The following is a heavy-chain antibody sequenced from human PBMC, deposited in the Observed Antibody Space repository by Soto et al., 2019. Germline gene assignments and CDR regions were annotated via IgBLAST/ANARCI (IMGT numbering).Heavy chain of an antibody. CDR1: GGAITSYY. CDR3: ARDEYYDSNNWFDH. V-gene: IGHV4-4*07. D-gene: IGHD3-22*01. Sequence: LETLSLTCTVSGGAITSYYWSWIRQPVGEGLQWIGRVYSTGSTNYNPSLRSRVTMSVDTSQNQFFLRLSSVTAADTAVYYCARDEYYDSNNWFDHWGQGILVTVSS. CDR2: VYSTGST. J-gene: IGHJ5*02.